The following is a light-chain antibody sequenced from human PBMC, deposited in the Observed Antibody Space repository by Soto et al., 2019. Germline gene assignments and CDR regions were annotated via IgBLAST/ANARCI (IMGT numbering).Light chain of an antibody. CDR2: DVT. CDR3: TSYTSSITYV. J-gene: IGLJ1*01. Sequence: QSALTQPDSVSGSPGQSITISCTGTSSDVGGYNFVSWYQHHPGKAPKLIIYDVTNRPSGISNRFSGSKSGNTASLTISGLQAEDEDDYYCTSYTSSITYVFGTGTKLTVL. CDR1: SSDVGGYNF. V-gene: IGLV2-14*03.